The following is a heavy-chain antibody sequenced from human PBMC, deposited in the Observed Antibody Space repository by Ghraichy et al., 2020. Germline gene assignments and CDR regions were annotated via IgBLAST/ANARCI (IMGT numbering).Heavy chain of an antibody. D-gene: IGHD3-10*01. CDR2: IIPVFDSA. V-gene: IGHV1-69*13. J-gene: IGHJ4*02. CDR1: RGTFSSYA. CDR3: ARDVSQGVTWGFDF. Sequence: SVKVSCKASRGTFSSYAIYWVRQAPGQGLEWMGGIIPVFDSATYAQKFQGRVTITAEESTTTVFMEMRSLKSDDTAVYYCARDVSQGVTWGFDFWGQGTLVTVSS.